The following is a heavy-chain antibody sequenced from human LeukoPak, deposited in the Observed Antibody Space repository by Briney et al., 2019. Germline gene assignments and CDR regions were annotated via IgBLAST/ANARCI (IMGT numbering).Heavy chain of an antibody. Sequence: ASVKVSCKASGFTFSDFFLNWVRQAPGQGLEWMGIINPNSGSTDYPQKFQGRVTMTRDTSISTAYMELSRLRSDDTAVYYCARGIAENYYYYYYMDVWGKGTTVTVSS. CDR2: INPNSGST. CDR3: ARGIAENYYYYYYMDV. V-gene: IGHV1-2*02. CDR1: GFTFSDFF. J-gene: IGHJ6*03. D-gene: IGHD6-13*01.